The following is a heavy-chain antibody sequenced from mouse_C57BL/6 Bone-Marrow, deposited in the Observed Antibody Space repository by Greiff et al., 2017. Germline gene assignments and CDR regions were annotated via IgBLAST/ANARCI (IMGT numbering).Heavy chain of an antibody. CDR2: ISDGGSYT. D-gene: IGHD2-3*01. Sequence: EVQGVESGGGLVKPGGSLKLSCAASGFTFSSYAMSWVRQTPEKRLEWVATISDGGSYTYYPDNVKGRFTISRDNAKNNLYLQMSHLKSEDTAMYYCARDRRRYDGYYVPFAYWGQGTLVTVSA. V-gene: IGHV5-4*01. CDR1: GFTFSSYA. CDR3: ARDRRRYDGYYVPFAY. J-gene: IGHJ3*01.